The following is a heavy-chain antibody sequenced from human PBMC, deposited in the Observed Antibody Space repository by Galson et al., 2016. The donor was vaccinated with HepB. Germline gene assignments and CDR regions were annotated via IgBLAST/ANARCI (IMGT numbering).Heavy chain of an antibody. D-gene: IGHD3-16*01. CDR2: ISPNKHNT. CDR3: ARGPLVGVLDVDDAFDI. J-gene: IGHJ3*02. CDR1: GYTFIRYG. V-gene: IGHV1-18*01. Sequence: SVKVSCKASGYTFIRYGLNWVRQAPGKGLEWMGWISPNKHNTNYAQRFQGRLTLTTDKSTTTAYMELRSLNSDDTAVYYWARGPLVGVLDVDDAFDIWGQGTMVTVSS.